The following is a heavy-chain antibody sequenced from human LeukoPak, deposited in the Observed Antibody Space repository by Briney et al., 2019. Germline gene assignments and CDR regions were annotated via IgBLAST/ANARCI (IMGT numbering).Heavy chain of an antibody. V-gene: IGHV1-18*01. Sequence: GASVKVSCKAPGYTFTSYGISWVRQAPGQGLEWMGWISAYNGNTDYAQKLQGRVTMTTDTSTSTAYMELRSLRSDDTAVYYCARSPLRGYSYGYWGQGTLVTVSS. D-gene: IGHD5-18*01. CDR1: GYTFTSYG. CDR2: ISAYNGNT. J-gene: IGHJ4*02. CDR3: ARSPLRGYSYGY.